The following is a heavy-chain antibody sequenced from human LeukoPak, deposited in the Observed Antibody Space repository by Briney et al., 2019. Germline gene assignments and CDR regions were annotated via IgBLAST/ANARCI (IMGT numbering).Heavy chain of an antibody. CDR2: ISSSSSYI. Sequence: PGGSLRLSCAASGFTFSSYSMNWVRQAPGKGLEWVSSISSSSSYIYYADSVRGRFTISRDNAKHSLYLQMNSLRAEDTAVYYCARDRSVATPFDYWGQGTLVTVSS. D-gene: IGHD5-12*01. J-gene: IGHJ4*02. V-gene: IGHV3-21*01. CDR3: ARDRSVATPFDY. CDR1: GFTFSSYS.